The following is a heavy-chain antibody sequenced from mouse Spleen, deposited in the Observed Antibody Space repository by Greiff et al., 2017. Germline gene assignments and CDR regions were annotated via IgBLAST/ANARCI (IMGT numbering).Heavy chain of an antibody. CDR2: ISYDGSN. J-gene: IGHJ1*01. CDR1: GYSITSGYY. D-gene: IGHD2-3*01. Sequence: ESGPGLVKPSQSLSLTCSVTGYSITSGYYWNWIRQFPGNKLEWMGYISYDGSNNYNPSLKNRISITRDTSKNQFFLKLNSVTTEDTATYYCASSYDGYWGWYFDVWGAGTTVTVSS. CDR3: ASSYDGYWGWYFDV. V-gene: IGHV3-6*01.